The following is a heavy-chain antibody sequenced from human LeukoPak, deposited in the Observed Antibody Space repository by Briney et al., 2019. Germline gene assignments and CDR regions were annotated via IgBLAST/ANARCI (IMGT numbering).Heavy chain of an antibody. D-gene: IGHD6-13*01. V-gene: IGHV4-59*01. CDR2: IYYSGST. CDR3: ARGAAAGLGDAFDI. CDR1: AGSISSYY. J-gene: IGHJ3*02. Sequence: SETLSLTCTVSAGSISSYYWSWIRQPPGKGLEWIGYIYYSGSTNYNPSLKSRVTISVDTSKNQFSLKLSSVTAADTAVYYCARGAAAGLGDAFDIWGQGTMVTVSS.